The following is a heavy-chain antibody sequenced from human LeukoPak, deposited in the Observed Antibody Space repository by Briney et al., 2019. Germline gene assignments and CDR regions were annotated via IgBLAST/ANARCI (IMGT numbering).Heavy chain of an antibody. CDR2: IYYSGST. D-gene: IGHD1-26*01. Sequence: SETLSLACTVSGGSISSSSYYWGWIRQPPGKGLEWIGSIYYSGSTYYNPSLKSRVTISVDTSKNQFSLKLSSVTAADTAVYYCARGVGFIGGWFDPWGQGTLVTVSS. CDR1: GGSISSSSYY. CDR3: ARGVGFIGGWFDP. J-gene: IGHJ5*02. V-gene: IGHV4-39*07.